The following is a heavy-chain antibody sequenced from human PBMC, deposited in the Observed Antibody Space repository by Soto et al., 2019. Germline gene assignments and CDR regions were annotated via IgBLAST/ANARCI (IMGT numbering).Heavy chain of an antibody. CDR1: GFTFGSYG. J-gene: IGHJ4*02. D-gene: IGHD3-3*01. Sequence: PGGSLRLSCAASGFTFGSYGMHWVRQAPRKGLEWVAVISYDGSNKYYADSVKGRFTISRDNSKNTLYLQMNSLRAQDTTVYYCAKGESYDFWSGYPPPFDYWGQGTLVTVSS. CDR2: ISYDGSNK. V-gene: IGHV3-30*18. CDR3: AKGESYDFWSGYPPPFDY.